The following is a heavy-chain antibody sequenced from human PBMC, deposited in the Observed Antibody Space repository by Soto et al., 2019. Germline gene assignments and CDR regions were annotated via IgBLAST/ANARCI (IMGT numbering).Heavy chain of an antibody. D-gene: IGHD3-10*01. V-gene: IGHV1-69*14. CDR3: ASPTMDYYYYYGMDV. J-gene: IGHJ6*02. CDR1: GGTFSSYA. CDR2: IIPIFGTA. Sequence: QVQLVQSGAEVKKPGSSVKVSCKASGGTFSSYAISWVRQAPGQGLEWMGGIIPIFGTANYAQKFQGRVKITADKSTSTAYMELSSLRSDDTAVYYCASPTMDYYYYYGMDVWGQGTTVTVSS.